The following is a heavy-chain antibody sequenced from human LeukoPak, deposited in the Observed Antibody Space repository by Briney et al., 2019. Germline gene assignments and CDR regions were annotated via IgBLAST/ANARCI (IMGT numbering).Heavy chain of an antibody. Sequence: GESLKISCKGSGYSFTSYWIGWVRQMPGKGLEWMGIIYPGDSDTRYSPSFQGQVTISADKSISTAYLQWSSLKASDTAMYYCARRLDDYSNYYWFDPWGQGTLVTVSS. J-gene: IGHJ5*02. CDR2: IYPGDSDT. D-gene: IGHD4-11*01. CDR1: GYSFTSYW. CDR3: ARRLDDYSNYYWFDP. V-gene: IGHV5-51*01.